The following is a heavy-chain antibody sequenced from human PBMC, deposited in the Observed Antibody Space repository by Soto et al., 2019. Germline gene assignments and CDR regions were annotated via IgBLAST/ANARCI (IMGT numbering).Heavy chain of an antibody. CDR1: GFTVSSNY. D-gene: IGHD3-16*01. V-gene: IGHV3-53*01. CDR3: ARDSSSSVGALAYYDYVWGSYWPTNYFYYGIDV. J-gene: IGHJ6*01. Sequence: GGSLRLSCAASGFTVSSNYMSWVRQAPGKGLEWVSVIYSGGSTYYADSVKGRFTISRDNSKNTLYLQLNSLRAEDTAVYYCARDSSSSVGALAYYDYVWGSYWPTNYFYYGIDVWGQGTTVIVTS. CDR2: IYSGGST.